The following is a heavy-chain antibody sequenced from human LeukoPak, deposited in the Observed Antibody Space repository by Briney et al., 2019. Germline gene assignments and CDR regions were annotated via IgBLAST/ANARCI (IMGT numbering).Heavy chain of an antibody. CDR1: GFTFSSYW. Sequence: GGSLRLSCAASGFTFSSYWMHWVRQAPGKGLVWVSRINSDGSSTSYADSVKGRFTISRDNAKNTLYLQMNSLRAEDTAVYYCAKGGDGYPLGDAFDIWGQGTMVTVSS. V-gene: IGHV3-74*01. CDR2: INSDGSST. CDR3: AKGGDGYPLGDAFDI. D-gene: IGHD5-24*01. J-gene: IGHJ3*02.